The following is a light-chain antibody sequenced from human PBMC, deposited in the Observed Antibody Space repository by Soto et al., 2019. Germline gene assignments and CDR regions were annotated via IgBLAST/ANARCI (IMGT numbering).Light chain of an antibody. V-gene: IGKV3-20*01. CDR2: GAS. Sequence: EIVMTQSPATLSVSPGERATLSCRASQSVSSNYLAWYQQKPGQTPRLLIYGASSRATGIPDRFCGSGSGTDSTLTISRLEPEDFVVYYCQQYVNSPITFGQGTRLEIK. CDR1: QSVSSNY. J-gene: IGKJ5*01. CDR3: QQYVNSPIT.